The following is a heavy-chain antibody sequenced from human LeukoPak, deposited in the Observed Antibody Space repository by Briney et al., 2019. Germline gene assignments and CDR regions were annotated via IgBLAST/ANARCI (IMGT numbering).Heavy chain of an antibody. V-gene: IGHV3-21*01. CDR3: ARDWEGPLGYFDY. J-gene: IGHJ4*02. Sequence: PGGSLRLFCAASGLTLSSYPMIWVRQATGKAVEWVSSISSSSSYIYYADSVKGRFTISRDNAKNSLNLQMNSLRAEDTAVYYCARDWEGPLGYFDYWGQGTLVTVSS. CDR2: ISSSSSYI. D-gene: IGHD1-26*01. CDR1: GLTLSSYP.